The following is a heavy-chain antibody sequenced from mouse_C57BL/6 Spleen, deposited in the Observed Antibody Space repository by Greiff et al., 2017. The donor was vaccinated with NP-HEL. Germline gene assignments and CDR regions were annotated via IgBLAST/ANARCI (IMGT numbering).Heavy chain of an antibody. CDR1: GYTFTSYW. CDR2: IHPNSGST. D-gene: IGHD1-1*01. J-gene: IGHJ4*01. V-gene: IGHV1-64*01. CDR3: ARDYYGSSYGAMDY. Sequence: QVQLQQSGAELVKPGASVKLSCKASGYTFTSYWMHWVKQRPGQGLEWIGMIHPNSGSTNYNEKFKSKATLTVDKSSSTAYMQLSSLTSEDSAVYYCARDYYGSSYGAMDYWGQGTSVTVSS.